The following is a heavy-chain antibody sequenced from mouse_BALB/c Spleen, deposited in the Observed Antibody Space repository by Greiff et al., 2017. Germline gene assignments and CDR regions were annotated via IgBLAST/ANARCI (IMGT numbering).Heavy chain of an antibody. V-gene: IGHV5-12-2*01. J-gene: IGHJ2*01. Sequence: EVMLVESGGGLVQPGGSLKLSCAASGFTFSSYTMSWVRQTPEKRLEWVAYISNGGGSTYYPDTVKGRFTISRDNAKNTLYLQMSSLKSEDTAMYYCARLDGSFYFDYWGQGTTLTVSS. CDR2: ISNGGGST. CDR3: ARLDGSFYFDY. CDR1: GFTFSSYT. D-gene: IGHD2-3*01.